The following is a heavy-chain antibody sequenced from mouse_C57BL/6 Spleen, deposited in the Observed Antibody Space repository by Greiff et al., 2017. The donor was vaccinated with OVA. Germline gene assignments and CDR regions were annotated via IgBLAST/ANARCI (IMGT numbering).Heavy chain of an antibody. V-gene: IGHV1-26*01. CDR2: INPNNGGT. D-gene: IGHD1-1*01. CDR1: GYTFTDYY. Sequence: VQLQQSGPELVKPGASVKISCKASGYTFTDYYMNWVKQSHGKSLEWIGDINPNNGGTSYNQKFKGKATLTVDKYSSTAYMELRSLTSEDSAVYYCARSRYYGSSYVYWGQGTTLTVSS. J-gene: IGHJ2*01. CDR3: ARSRYYGSSYVY.